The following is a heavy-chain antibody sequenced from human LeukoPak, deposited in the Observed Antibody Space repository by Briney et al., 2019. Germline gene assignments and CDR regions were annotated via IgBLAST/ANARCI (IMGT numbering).Heavy chain of an antibody. D-gene: IGHD6-6*01. CDR2: IDPGDSDT. J-gene: IGHJ4*02. CDR1: GYSFTSYW. Sequence: GESLKISCKGSGYSFTSYWIGWVRQMPGKGLEWMGIIDPGDSDTRYSPSFQGQGTISAHKSISTAYLQWSSLKASDTAMYYCARLHDGLVNYFDYWGQGTLVTVSS. V-gene: IGHV5-51*01. CDR3: ARLHDGLVNYFDY.